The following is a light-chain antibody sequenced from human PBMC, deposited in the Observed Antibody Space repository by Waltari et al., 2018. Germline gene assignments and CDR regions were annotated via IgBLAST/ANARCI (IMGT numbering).Light chain of an antibody. CDR1: QGISSN. CDR2: AAS. CDR3: QQLNSYPIT. Sequence: IQSTQSPSSLSASVGDSVTITCRASQGISSNLAWYQQKPGKAPKLLISAASTLQSGVPLRFSGSGSGTDFTLTISSLQPEDFATYYCQQLNSYPITFGQGTRLEIK. J-gene: IGKJ5*01. V-gene: IGKV1-9*01.